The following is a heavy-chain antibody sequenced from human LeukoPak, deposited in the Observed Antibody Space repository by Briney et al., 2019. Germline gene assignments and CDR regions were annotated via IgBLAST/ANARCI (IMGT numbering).Heavy chain of an antibody. CDR3: ARDSSPTTLVPAAIQYYFDY. D-gene: IGHD2-2*01. CDR1: GGTFSSYA. CDR2: IIPILGIA. J-gene: IGHJ4*02. V-gene: IGHV1-69*04. Sequence: SVKVSCKASGGTFSSYAISWVRQAPGQGLEWMGRIIPILGIANYAQKFQGRVTITADKSTSTAYMELSSLRSDDTAVYYCARDSSPTTLVPAAIQYYFDYWGQGTLVTVSS.